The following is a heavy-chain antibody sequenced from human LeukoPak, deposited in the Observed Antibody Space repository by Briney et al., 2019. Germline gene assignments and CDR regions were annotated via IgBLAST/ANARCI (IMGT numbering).Heavy chain of an antibody. Sequence: PGGSLRLSCAASGFTFSNYEMNWVRQAPGKGLEWVSYISSSGSTTYYADSVKGRFTMSRDNAKNSLYLQVNSLRDEDTAVYYCARDRYSGSYPEDAFDVWGQGTMVTVSS. D-gene: IGHD1-26*01. CDR1: GFTFSNYE. V-gene: IGHV3-48*02. CDR3: ARDRYSGSYPEDAFDV. CDR2: ISSSGSTT. J-gene: IGHJ3*01.